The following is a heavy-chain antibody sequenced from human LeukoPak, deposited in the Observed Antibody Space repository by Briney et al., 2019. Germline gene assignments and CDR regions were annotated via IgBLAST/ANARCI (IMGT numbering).Heavy chain of an antibody. Sequence: SETLSLTCAVYGGSFSGYYWSWIRQPPGKGLEWIGEINHSGSTNYNPSLKSRVTISVDTSKNQFSLKLSSVTAADTAVYYCARAPVVPAAGYYSDYWGQGTLVTVSS. CDR1: GGSFSGYY. CDR2: INHSGST. CDR3: ARAPVVPAAGYYSDY. D-gene: IGHD2-2*01. V-gene: IGHV4-34*01. J-gene: IGHJ4*02.